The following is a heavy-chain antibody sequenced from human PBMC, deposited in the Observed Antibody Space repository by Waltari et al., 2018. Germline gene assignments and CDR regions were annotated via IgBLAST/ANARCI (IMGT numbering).Heavy chain of an antibody. CDR1: GDSMSSTDC. CDR3: ARDRGRGLYLDT. D-gene: IGHD1-26*01. J-gene: IGHJ4*02. Sequence: QLQLQASGPGLVKPSGTLSLTCAVSGDSMSSTDCWSWVRQSPQRGLEWVGQVRGDGTSNYNPSFASRVTISLDTSKNQFSLNLNFATAADTAMYYCARDRGRGLYLDTWGPGTPVTVSP. V-gene: IGHV4-4*02. CDR2: VRGDGTS.